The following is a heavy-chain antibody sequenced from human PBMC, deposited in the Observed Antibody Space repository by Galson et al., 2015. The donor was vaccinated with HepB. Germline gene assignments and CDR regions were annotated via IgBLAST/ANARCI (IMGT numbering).Heavy chain of an antibody. Sequence: SVKVSCKASGYTFTSYDINWVRQATGQGLEWMGWMNPNSGNTGYAQKFQGRVTMTRNTSISTAYMELSSLRSEDTAVYYCARGVVLRYFDWFQMRGRYGMDVWGQGTTVTVSS. D-gene: IGHD3-9*01. J-gene: IGHJ6*02. CDR3: ARGVVLRYFDWFQMRGRYGMDV. V-gene: IGHV1-8*01. CDR2: MNPNSGNT. CDR1: GYTFTSYD.